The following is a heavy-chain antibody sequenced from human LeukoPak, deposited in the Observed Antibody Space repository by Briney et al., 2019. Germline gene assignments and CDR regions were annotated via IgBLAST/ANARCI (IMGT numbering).Heavy chain of an antibody. CDR1: GFTFSRHW. Sequence: PGGALRLSCAVSGFTFSRHWRSWGRQAPGKGLECLANIKQDGSEKYYVDSVEGRFTISRDNAKNSLYLQMNSLRAEDTAVYYCARSYYGSGTSYGMDVWGQGTTVTVSS. CDR3: ARSYYGSGTSYGMDV. V-gene: IGHV3-7*01. CDR2: IKQDGSEK. D-gene: IGHD3-10*01. J-gene: IGHJ6*02.